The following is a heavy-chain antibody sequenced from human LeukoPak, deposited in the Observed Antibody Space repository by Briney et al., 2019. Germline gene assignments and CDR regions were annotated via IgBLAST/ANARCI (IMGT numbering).Heavy chain of an antibody. CDR3: ARAYSSSAAEGFDY. Sequence: SETLSLTCTVSGGSISSYYWSWIRQPPGKGLEWIGYIYYSGSTNYNPSLKSRVTISVDTSKNQFSLKLSSVTAADTAVYYCARAYSSSAAEGFDYWGQGTLVTVSS. CDR2: IYYSGST. V-gene: IGHV4-59*01. CDR1: GGSISSYY. D-gene: IGHD6-6*01. J-gene: IGHJ4*02.